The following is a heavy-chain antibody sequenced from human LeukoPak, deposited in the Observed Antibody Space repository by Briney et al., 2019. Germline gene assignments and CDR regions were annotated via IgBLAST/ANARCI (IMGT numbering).Heavy chain of an antibody. CDR3: ARAGPSDYDSLSGYLPPGYFDY. CDR2: IYYSGST. J-gene: IGHJ4*02. Sequence: SDTLSLTCTVSGGSISSYYWSWIRQPPGKGLEWIGYIYYSGSTNYNPSLKSRVTISVDTSKNQFSLKLSSVTAADTAVYYCARAGPSDYDSLSGYLPPGYFDYWGQGTLVTVSS. D-gene: IGHD3-9*01. V-gene: IGHV4-59*07. CDR1: GGSISSYY.